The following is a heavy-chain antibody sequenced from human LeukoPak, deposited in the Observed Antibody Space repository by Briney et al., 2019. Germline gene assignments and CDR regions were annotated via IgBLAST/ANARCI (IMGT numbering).Heavy chain of an antibody. CDR1: GFTFSSYA. CDR3: AKVRHTGTVAGVDY. J-gene: IGHJ4*02. Sequence: PGGSLRLSCAASGFTFSSYAMSWVRQAPGKGLEWVSSISSSGGSTYYADSVKGRFTISRDYSGTTLYLQMNSLGADDTAVYYCAKVRHTGTVAGVDYWGQGTLVTVSS. V-gene: IGHV3-23*01. D-gene: IGHD6-19*01. CDR2: ISSSGGST.